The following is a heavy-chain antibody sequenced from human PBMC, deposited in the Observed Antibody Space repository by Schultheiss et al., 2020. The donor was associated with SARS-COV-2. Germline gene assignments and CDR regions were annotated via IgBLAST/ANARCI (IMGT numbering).Heavy chain of an antibody. CDR2: IYSGGST. CDR3: ARRRPGWLEDY. V-gene: IGHV3-53*01. D-gene: IGHD6-19*01. Sequence: GGSLRLSCAASGFTFSSYWMSWVRQAPGKGLEWVSVIYSGGSTYYADSVKGRFTISRDNSKNTLYLQMNSLRAEDTAVYYCARRRPGWLEDYWGQGTLVTVSS. J-gene: IGHJ4*02. CDR1: GFTFSSYW.